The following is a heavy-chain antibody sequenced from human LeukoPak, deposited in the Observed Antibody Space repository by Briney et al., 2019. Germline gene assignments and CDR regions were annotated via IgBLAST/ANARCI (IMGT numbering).Heavy chain of an antibody. V-gene: IGHV4-4*02. CDR1: GGSISSSNW. J-gene: IGHJ4*02. Sequence: SGTLSLTCAVSGGSISSSNWWSWVRQPPGKGLEWIGEINRSGSTNYNPSLKSRVTISVDTSKNQFSLKLSSVTAADTAVYYCARGPHFDYWGQGTLVTVSS. CDR3: ARGPHFDY. CDR2: INRSGST.